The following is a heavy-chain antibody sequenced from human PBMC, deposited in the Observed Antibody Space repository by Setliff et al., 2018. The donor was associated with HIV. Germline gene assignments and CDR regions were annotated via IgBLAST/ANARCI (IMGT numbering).Heavy chain of an antibody. J-gene: IGHJ6*03. V-gene: IGHV3-23*03. Sequence: GESLKISCAASGFTFNTYAIAWVRQAPGKGLEWVSVISIGGVNLYYADSVKGRFSVSRDDSKNTLYLQMNSLRAEDTAVYYCARSRGIGNYHWDVWGTGTTVTVSS. D-gene: IGHD3-10*01. CDR3: ARSRGIGNYHWDV. CDR2: ISIGGVNL. CDR1: GFTFNTYA.